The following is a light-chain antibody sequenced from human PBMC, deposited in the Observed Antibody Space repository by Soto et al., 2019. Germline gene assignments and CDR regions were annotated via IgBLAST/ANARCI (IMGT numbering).Light chain of an antibody. Sequence: DIQMTQSPSSLSAYVGDRVTITCRASQSISSYLNWYQQKPGKAPKLLIYAASSLQSGVPSIFSGSGSGTDFTLTISSLQPEDFAGYYCQQSYSTPRTFGQGTKVEIK. CDR1: QSISSY. CDR3: QQSYSTPRT. CDR2: AAS. J-gene: IGKJ1*01. V-gene: IGKV1-39*01.